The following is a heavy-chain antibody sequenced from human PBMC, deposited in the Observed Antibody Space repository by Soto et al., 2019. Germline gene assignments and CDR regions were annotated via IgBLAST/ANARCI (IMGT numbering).Heavy chain of an antibody. V-gene: IGHV4-4*07. CDR2: IYTSGST. CDR3: ARDGVTMVRGVKNWFDP. Sequence: SETLSLTCTVSGGSISSYYWSWIRQPAGKGLEWIGRIYTSGSTNYNPSLKSRVTMSVDTSKNQFSPKLSSVTAADTAVYYCARDGVTMVRGVKNWFDPWGQGTLVTVS. D-gene: IGHD3-10*01. CDR1: GGSISSYY. J-gene: IGHJ5*02.